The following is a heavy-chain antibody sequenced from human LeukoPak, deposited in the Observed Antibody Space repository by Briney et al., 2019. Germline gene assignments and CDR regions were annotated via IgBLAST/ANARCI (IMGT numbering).Heavy chain of an antibody. CDR2: ISNSGDST. CDR3: AKPPTVTTWVFDQ. V-gene: IGHV3-23*01. Sequence: GGSLRLSCAASGFTFSSYAMNWVRQAPGKGLEWVSSISNSGDSTYYADSVKGRFTISRDNSKNTLFLQMNSLRAEDTAVYYCAKPPTVTTWVFDQWGQGTLVTVSS. D-gene: IGHD4-17*01. J-gene: IGHJ4*02. CDR1: GFTFSSYA.